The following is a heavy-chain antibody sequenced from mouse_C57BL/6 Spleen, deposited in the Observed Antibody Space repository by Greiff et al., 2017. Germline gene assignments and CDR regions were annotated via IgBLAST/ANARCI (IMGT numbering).Heavy chain of an antibody. V-gene: IGHV5-17*01. CDR2: ISSGSSTI. CDR1: GFTFSDYG. CDR3: ARPGTAYFDY. J-gene: IGHJ2*01. Sequence: EVKLQESGGGLVKPGGSLKLSCAASGFTFSDYGMHWVRQAPEKGLEWVAYISSGSSTIYYADTVKGRFTISRDNAKNTLFLQMTSLRSEDTAMYYCARPGTAYFDYWGQGTTLTVSS. D-gene: IGHD4-1*01.